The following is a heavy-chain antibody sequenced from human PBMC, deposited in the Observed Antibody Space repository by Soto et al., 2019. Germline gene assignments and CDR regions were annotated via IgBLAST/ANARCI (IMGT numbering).Heavy chain of an antibody. CDR2: ISYDGSNK. D-gene: IGHD6-13*01. Sequence: GGSLRLSCAASGFTFSSYAMHWVRQAPSKGLEWVAVISYDGSNKYCADSVKGRFTISRDNSKNTLYLQMNSLRAEDTAVYYCARSIAAAGTLDYYGMDVWGQGTTVTVSS. V-gene: IGHV3-30-3*01. CDR1: GFTFSSYA. CDR3: ARSIAAAGTLDYYGMDV. J-gene: IGHJ6*02.